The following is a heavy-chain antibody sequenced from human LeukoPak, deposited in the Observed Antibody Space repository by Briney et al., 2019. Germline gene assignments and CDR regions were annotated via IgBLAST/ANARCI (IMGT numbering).Heavy chain of an antibody. Sequence: GGSLRLSCVTSGFTFSDHYMDWVRQAPGKGLEWVGRITTKTHGYPTEYAASVKGRFAISRHDSNSSVYLQMNSLTTEDTAVYYCVRGRAGTYRHSLDSWGHGTLVTASS. V-gene: IGHV3-72*01. D-gene: IGHD1-26*01. CDR3: VRGRAGTYRHSLDS. J-gene: IGHJ5*01. CDR1: GFTFSDHY. CDR2: ITTKTHGYPT.